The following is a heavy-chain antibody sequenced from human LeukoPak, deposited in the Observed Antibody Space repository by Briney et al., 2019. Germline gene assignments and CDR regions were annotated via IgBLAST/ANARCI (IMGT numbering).Heavy chain of an antibody. V-gene: IGHV4-4*08. CDR1: GGSMTNYD. Sequence: SETLSLTCTVSGGSMTNYDWGWIRQPPGKGLEWIGYINNRGSTYYNPSLESRVTLSEDSSKIQLSLRLNSVTAADTAVYFCARGPWELDFWGQGILVTVSS. J-gene: IGHJ4*02. CDR3: ARGPWELDF. D-gene: IGHD1-26*01. CDR2: INNRGST.